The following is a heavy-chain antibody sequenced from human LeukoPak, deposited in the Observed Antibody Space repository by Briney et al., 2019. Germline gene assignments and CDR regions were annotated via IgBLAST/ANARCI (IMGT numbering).Heavy chain of an antibody. CDR1: GGSISSYY. Sequence: SETLSLTCTVSGGSISSYYWSWIRQPPGKGLEWIGYIYYSGSTNYNPSLKSRVTISVDTSKNQFSLKLSSVTAADTAVYYCARDRGSSGYFDYWGQGTLVTVSS. J-gene: IGHJ4*02. CDR3: ARDRGSSGYFDY. CDR2: IYYSGST. V-gene: IGHV4-59*01. D-gene: IGHD3-22*01.